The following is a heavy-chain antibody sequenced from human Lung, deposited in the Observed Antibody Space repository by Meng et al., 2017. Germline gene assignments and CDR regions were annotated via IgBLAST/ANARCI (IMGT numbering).Heavy chain of an antibody. CDR2: INHSGST. CDR3: ARGPTTMAHDFDY. J-gene: IGHJ4*02. CDR1: GGSFSGYY. V-gene: IGHV4-34*01. Sequence: VQPKWWALGLLNPSQPLSRTCAVYGGSFSGYYWSWIRQPPGKGLEWIGEINHSGSTNYNPSLESRATISVDTSQNNLSLKLSSVTAADSAVYYCARGPTTMAHDFDYWGQGTLVTVSS. D-gene: IGHD4-11*01.